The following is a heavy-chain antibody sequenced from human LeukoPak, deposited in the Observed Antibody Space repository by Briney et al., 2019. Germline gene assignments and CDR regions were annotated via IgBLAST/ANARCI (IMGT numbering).Heavy chain of an antibody. CDR3: AREGYSYGYPFDY. CDR2: IKQDGSEK. CDR1: GITFSSYW. Sequence: SGGSLLLSCAASGITFSSYWMSWVRRAPGKGLEWVANIKQDGSEKYYVDSVKGRFTISRDNAKNSLYLQMNSLRAEDTAVYYCAREGYSYGYPFDYWGQGTLVTVSS. D-gene: IGHD5-18*01. V-gene: IGHV3-7*03. J-gene: IGHJ4*02.